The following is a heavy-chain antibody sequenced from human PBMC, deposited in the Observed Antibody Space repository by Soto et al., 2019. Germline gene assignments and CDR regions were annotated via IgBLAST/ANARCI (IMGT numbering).Heavy chain of an antibody. CDR2: IYWNDDK. J-gene: IGHJ3*02. D-gene: IGHD3-22*01. Sequence: QITLKESGPTLVKPTQPLTLTCTFSGFSLSTSGVGVGWIRQPPGKALEWLALIYWNDDKRYSPSLKSRLTITKDNSKKQVVLTMTNMEPVDTATYYCAHSQGEAMIVVVPDAFDIWGPGTMVNVSS. V-gene: IGHV2-5*01. CDR1: GFSLSTSGVG. CDR3: AHSQGEAMIVVVPDAFDI.